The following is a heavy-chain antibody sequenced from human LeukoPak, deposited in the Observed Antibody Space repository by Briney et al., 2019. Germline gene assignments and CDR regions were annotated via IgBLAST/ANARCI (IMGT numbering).Heavy chain of an antibody. J-gene: IGHJ4*02. D-gene: IGHD5-18*01. CDR2: INWNGGSI. CDR3: ARADKDGYGFFGFDY. CDR1: GFAFDDYG. V-gene: IGHV3-20*04. Sequence: GGSLRLSCAASGFAFDDYGVSWVRQAPGKGLEWVSGINWNGGSIGYADSVKGRFTISRDNAKNSLYLQINSLRAEDTALYYCARADKDGYGFFGFDYWGQGTLVTVSS.